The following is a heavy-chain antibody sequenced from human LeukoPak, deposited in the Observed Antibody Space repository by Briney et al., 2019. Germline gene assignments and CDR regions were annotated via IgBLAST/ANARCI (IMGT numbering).Heavy chain of an antibody. J-gene: IGHJ4*01. Sequence: GGSLRLSCVDSGVSFSWYALAWVRQAPGKGLEWVAAVTGRGGATHYVDSVKGRFTISRDNSKNTMYLQMNSLRSEDTANYYCASDPNGDYVGALDYWGRGTLVTVSS. CDR2: VTGRGGAT. CDR3: ASDPNGDYVGALDY. CDR1: GVSFSWYA. D-gene: IGHD2-8*01. V-gene: IGHV3-23*01.